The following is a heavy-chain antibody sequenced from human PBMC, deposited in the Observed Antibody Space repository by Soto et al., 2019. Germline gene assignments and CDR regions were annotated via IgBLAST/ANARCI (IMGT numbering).Heavy chain of an antibody. J-gene: IGHJ6*02. CDR2: IDAGNGNT. CDR1: GYTFTSYA. CDR3: ARAGSYYGMDV. Sequence: GASVKVSCKASGYTFTSYAMHWVRQAPGQRLEWMGWIDAGNGNTKYSQKFQGRVTITRDTSASTAYMELSSLRSEDTAVYYCARAGSYYGMDVWGQGTTVTVSS. V-gene: IGHV1-3*01.